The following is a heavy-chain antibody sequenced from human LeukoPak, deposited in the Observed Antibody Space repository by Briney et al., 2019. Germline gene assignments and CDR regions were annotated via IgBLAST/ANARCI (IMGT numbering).Heavy chain of an antibody. CDR1: GFTFSSYE. CDR2: ISSSGSTI. D-gene: IGHD3-10*02. V-gene: IGHV3-48*03. CDR3: AELGITMIGGV. Sequence: GGSLRLSCAASGFTFSSYEMNWVRQAPGKGLEWVSYISSSGSTIYYADSVKGRFTISRDNAKNSLYLQMNSLRAEDTAIYYCAELGITMIGGVWGKGTTVTISP. J-gene: IGHJ6*04.